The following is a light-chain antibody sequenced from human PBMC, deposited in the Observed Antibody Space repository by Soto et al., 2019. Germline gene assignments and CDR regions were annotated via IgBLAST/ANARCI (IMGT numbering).Light chain of an antibody. Sequence: EIVLTQSPATLSLSPGERAALSCRASQGVGRFLAWYQQKPGQAPRLLIYDASNRATGIPARFSGSGSETDFTLAIDNLEPEDFAVYYCPHRGGWPLTFGGGTKVEIK. CDR3: PHRGGWPLT. V-gene: IGKV3-11*01. CDR1: QGVGRF. CDR2: DAS. J-gene: IGKJ4*01.